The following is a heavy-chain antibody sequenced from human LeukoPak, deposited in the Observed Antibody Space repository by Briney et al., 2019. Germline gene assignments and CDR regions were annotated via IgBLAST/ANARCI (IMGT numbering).Heavy chain of an antibody. Sequence: PSETLSPTCAVYGGSFSGYYWSWIRQPPGKGLEWIGEINHSGSTNYNPSLKSRVTISVDTPKNQFSLKLSSVTAADTAVYYCARGYCSGGSCRYYFNYWGQGTLVTVSS. V-gene: IGHV4-34*01. CDR1: GGSFSGYY. D-gene: IGHD2-15*01. CDR2: INHSGST. J-gene: IGHJ4*02. CDR3: ARGYCSGGSCRYYFNY.